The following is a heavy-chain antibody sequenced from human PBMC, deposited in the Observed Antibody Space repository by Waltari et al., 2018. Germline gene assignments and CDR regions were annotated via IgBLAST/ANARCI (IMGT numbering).Heavy chain of an antibody. Sequence: EVQLVESGGGLAQPGGSLRLSCAAAGLSFSNYWMTWVRQASGKGPEWLANRKQYGSEKYYMDSVKGRFTISRDNAKNSLYLQMNNLRVEDTAVYYCTRGGRDSSWYWRDWGQGTLVTVSS. V-gene: IGHV3-7*01. J-gene: IGHJ4*02. CDR2: RKQYGSEK. D-gene: IGHD6-13*01. CDR1: GLSFSNYW. CDR3: TRGGRDSSWYWRD.